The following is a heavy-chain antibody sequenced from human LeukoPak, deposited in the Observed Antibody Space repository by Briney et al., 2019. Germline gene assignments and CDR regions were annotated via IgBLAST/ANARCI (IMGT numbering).Heavy chain of an antibody. CDR3: ARDWMEGATFEIQGPVDY. CDR1: GFTFSSYG. CDR2: ISGSGGST. J-gene: IGHJ4*02. V-gene: IGHV3-23*01. Sequence: GGSLRLSCAASGFTFSSYGMSWVRQAPGKGLEWVSAISGSGGSTYYADSVKGRFTISRDNAKNSLYLQMNSLRAEDTAVYYCARDWMEGATFEIQGPVDYWGQGTLVSVSS. D-gene: IGHD1-26*01.